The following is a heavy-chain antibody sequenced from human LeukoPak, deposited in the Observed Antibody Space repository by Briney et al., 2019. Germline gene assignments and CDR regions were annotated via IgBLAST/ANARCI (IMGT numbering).Heavy chain of an antibody. V-gene: IGHV1-2*02. CDR3: ARDYDFWSGGYNWFDP. D-gene: IGHD3-3*01. CDR2: INPNSGGT. Sequence: GASVKVSCKASGYSFTGHYMHWVRQAPGQGLEWMGWINPNSGGTNYAQKFQGRVTMTRDTSISTAYMVLSRLRSDDTAVYYCARDYDFWSGGYNWFDPWGQGTLVTVSS. J-gene: IGHJ5*02. CDR1: GYSFTGHY.